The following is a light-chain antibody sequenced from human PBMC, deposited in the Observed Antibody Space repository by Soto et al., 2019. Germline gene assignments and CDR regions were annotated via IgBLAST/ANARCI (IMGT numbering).Light chain of an antibody. V-gene: IGLV2-23*01. Sequence: QSALTQPASVSGSPGQSITISCTGTSSDVGSYNLVSWYQQHPGKAPKLMIYEGSKRPSGVSNRFSGSKSGNTASLTISGLQAEDEADYYCCSYAGSGPDVFGTGTKLTVL. CDR2: EGS. J-gene: IGLJ1*01. CDR1: SSDVGSYNL. CDR3: CSYAGSGPDV.